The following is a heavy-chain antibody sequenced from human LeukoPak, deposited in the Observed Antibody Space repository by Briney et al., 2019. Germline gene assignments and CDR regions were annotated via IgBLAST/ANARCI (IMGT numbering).Heavy chain of an antibody. D-gene: IGHD3-22*01. V-gene: IGHV1-24*01. J-gene: IGHJ6*03. Sequence: ASVKVSCKVSGYTLTELSMHWVRQAPGKGLEWMGGFDPEDGETIYAQKFQGRVTMTEGTSTDTAYMELSSLRSEDTAVYFCARVFHPYYYDSRGYKVVSDYYYYYMDVWGKGTTVTVSS. CDR3: ARVFHPYYYDSRGYKVVSDYYYYYMDV. CDR2: FDPEDGET. CDR1: GYTLTELS.